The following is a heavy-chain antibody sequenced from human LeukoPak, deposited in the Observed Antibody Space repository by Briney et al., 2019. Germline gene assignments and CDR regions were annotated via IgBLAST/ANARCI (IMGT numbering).Heavy chain of an antibody. Sequence: ASVKVSCKASGYTFTGYYMHWVRQAPGQGLEWMGQINPNSGGTNYAQKFQGRVTMTRDTSISTAYMELSRLRSDDTAVYYCARGRYKNYYDSSGNGFWGQGTLVTVSS. CDR3: ARGRYKNYYDSSGNGF. CDR2: INPNSGGT. V-gene: IGHV1-2*06. J-gene: IGHJ4*02. D-gene: IGHD3-22*01. CDR1: GYTFTGYY.